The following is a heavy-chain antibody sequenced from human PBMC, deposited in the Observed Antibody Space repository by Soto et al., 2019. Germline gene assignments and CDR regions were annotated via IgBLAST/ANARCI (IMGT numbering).Heavy chain of an antibody. D-gene: IGHD3-3*02. Sequence: EVQLLESGGGFVQPGGSMRLSCVASGFTFNNYAMNWVRQAPGKGPEWVSVMSGSGGSTFYADSVRGRFTTSRDTSKHTVSLQMDRLRVEDTAIYYCVKDLGYSLFAMGGGMDVWGQGTTVTVSS. J-gene: IGHJ6*02. CDR1: GFTFNNYA. V-gene: IGHV3-23*01. CDR2: MSGSGGST. CDR3: VKDLGYSLFAMGGGMDV.